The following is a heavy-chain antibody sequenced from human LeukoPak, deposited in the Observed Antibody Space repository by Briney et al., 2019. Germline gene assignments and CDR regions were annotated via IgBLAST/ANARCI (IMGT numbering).Heavy chain of an antibody. V-gene: IGHV3-21*01. CDR2: ISSSSSYI. Sequence: TGGSLRLSWAAAGCTFSSHSMNWVRQAPGKGLEWVSSISSSSSYIYYADSVKGRFTISRDNAKNSLYLQMNSLRAEDTAVYYCARSSYEDYYDSSGAFDYWGQGTLVTVSS. D-gene: IGHD3-22*01. CDR3: ARSSYEDYYDSSGAFDY. J-gene: IGHJ4*02. CDR1: GCTFSSHS.